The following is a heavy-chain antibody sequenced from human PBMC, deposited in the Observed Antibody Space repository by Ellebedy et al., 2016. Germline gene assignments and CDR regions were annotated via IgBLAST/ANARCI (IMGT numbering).Heavy chain of an antibody. CDR2: IYAPGST. CDR3: ARKSGYNTGWFSA. Sequence: SETLSLTXTVSGGSITSYYWSWIRQPAGKGLEWIGRIYAPGSTNYNPSLKSRITVSVDTSKNQFSLKLSSVTAADTAVYYCARKSGYNTGWFSAWGQGTLVTVSS. D-gene: IGHD6-19*01. V-gene: IGHV4-4*07. CDR1: GGSITSYY. J-gene: IGHJ5*02.